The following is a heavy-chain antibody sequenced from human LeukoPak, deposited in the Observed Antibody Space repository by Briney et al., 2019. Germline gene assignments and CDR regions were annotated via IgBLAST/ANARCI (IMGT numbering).Heavy chain of an antibody. D-gene: IGHD6-6*01. Sequence: SETLSLTCAVYGGSFSGYYWSWIRQPPGKGLEWIGEINHSGSTNYNPSLKSRVTISVDTSKNQFSLKLSSVTAADTAVYYCARGGSHIAARPYYYYYMDVWGKGTTVTVSS. CDR3: ARGGSHIAARPYYYYYMDV. J-gene: IGHJ6*03. CDR2: INHSGST. V-gene: IGHV4-34*01. CDR1: GGSFSGYY.